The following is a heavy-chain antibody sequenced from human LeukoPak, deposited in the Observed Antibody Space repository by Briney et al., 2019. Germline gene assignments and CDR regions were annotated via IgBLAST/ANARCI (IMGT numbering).Heavy chain of an antibody. J-gene: IGHJ5*01. CDR2: IYYSGST. CDR1: GGSFSSSSYY. D-gene: IGHD6-13*01. V-gene: IGHV4-39*01. Sequence: SSETQSLTCTVSGGSFSSSSYYWGWLRQPPGMGLEWIGSIYYSGSTYYNPSLMSRVTISVDTSKDQFSLKVTSVTAADTAVYYCARHPAPGIAAAGRYAFDSWGQGTLVTVSS. CDR3: ARHPAPGIAAAGRYAFDS.